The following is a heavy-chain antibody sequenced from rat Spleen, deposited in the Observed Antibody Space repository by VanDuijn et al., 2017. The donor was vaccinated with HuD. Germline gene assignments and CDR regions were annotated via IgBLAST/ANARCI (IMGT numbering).Heavy chain of an antibody. CDR2: ISYGDSSGHSST. V-gene: IGHV5-7*01. D-gene: IGHD1-9*01. CDR1: GFTFSDYN. Sequence: EVQLVESGGGLVQPGRSLNLSCGASGFTFSDYNMAWVRQAPKKGLEWVATISYGDSSGHSSTYYRDSVKGRFTISRDNAKNALYLQMNNLRSEDTATYYCARRHYGYTDYFDYWGQGVMVTVSS. J-gene: IGHJ2*01. CDR3: ARRHYGYTDYFDY.